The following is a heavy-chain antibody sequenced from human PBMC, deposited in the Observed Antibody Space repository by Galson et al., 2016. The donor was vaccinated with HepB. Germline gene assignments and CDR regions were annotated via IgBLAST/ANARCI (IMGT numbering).Heavy chain of an antibody. CDR1: GFTFSNYW. D-gene: IGHD3-3*01. V-gene: IGHV3-30*18. J-gene: IGHJ6*02. CDR3: AKGLYHDFWSGFPPYYDYVMDV. Sequence: SLRLSCAASGFTFSNYWMHWVRQAPGQGLEWVAVVSFDGSQKYYPDSVKGRFAISRDNSKNKLFLHVSILSSEGTAVYYCAKGLYHDFWSGFPPYYDYVMDVWGQGTTVTVSS. CDR2: VSFDGSQK.